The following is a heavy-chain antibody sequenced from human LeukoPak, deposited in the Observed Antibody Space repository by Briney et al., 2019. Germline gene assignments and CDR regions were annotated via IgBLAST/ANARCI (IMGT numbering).Heavy chain of an antibody. J-gene: IGHJ4*02. V-gene: IGHV4-34*01. CDR2: INHSGST. D-gene: IGHD3-10*01. CDR3: ARTYGSGSYTIDY. Sequence: SETLSLTCAVYGGPFSGYYWSWIRQPPGKGLEWIGEINHSGSTNYNPSLKSRVTISVDTSKNQFSLKLSSVTAADTAVYYCARTYGSGSYTIDYWGQGTLVTVSS. CDR1: GGPFSGYY.